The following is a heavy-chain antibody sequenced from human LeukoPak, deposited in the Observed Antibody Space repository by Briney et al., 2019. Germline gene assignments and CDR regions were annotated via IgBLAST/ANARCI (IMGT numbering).Heavy chain of an antibody. Sequence: GGSLRLFCAASGFTFSSYAMSWGGPAPGKGRAWVSPFSGSGGSTYYADSVKGRFTISRDNSKNTLYLQMNSLRAEDTAVYYCAKDSSSIRGYSYGYRDYWGQGTLVTVSS. CDR2: FSGSGGST. D-gene: IGHD5-18*01. CDR1: GFTFSSYA. J-gene: IGHJ4*02. CDR3: AKDSSSIRGYSYGYRDY. V-gene: IGHV3-23*01.